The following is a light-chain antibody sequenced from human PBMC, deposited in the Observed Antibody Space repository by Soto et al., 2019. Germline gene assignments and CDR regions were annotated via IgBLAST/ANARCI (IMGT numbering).Light chain of an antibody. CDR2: DAS. V-gene: IGKV1-5*01. CDR1: QSVIYW. CDR3: QQYGFS. Sequence: DIHMTQSPSTLSESVGDRVTITCRASQSVIYWLAWYQQKPGKAPKLLIHDASSLESGVPSRFRGGGSGQEFTLTISGLQPDDFATYYCQQYGFSFGPGTKVEMK. J-gene: IGKJ3*01.